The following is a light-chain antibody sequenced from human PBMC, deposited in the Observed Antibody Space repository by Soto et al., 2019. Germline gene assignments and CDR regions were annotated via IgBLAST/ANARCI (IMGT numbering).Light chain of an antibody. CDR1: RSISSLY. J-gene: IGKJ4*01. V-gene: IGKV3-20*01. CDR3: QHYGSSPLT. CDR2: GAS. Sequence: DIVLTQSPGTLSLSPGERATLSRRASRSISSLYLAWYQQKPGQAPRLLIYGASNRAAGIPDRFSGSGSGTDFTLTISRLEPEDFAVFYCQHYGSSPLTFGGGTKVEI.